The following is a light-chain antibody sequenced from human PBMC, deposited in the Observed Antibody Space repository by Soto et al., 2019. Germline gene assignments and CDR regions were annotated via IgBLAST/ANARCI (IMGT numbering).Light chain of an antibody. J-gene: IGKJ1*01. V-gene: IGKV1-27*01. Sequence: DIQINQSPSSLSSSVGDRVTIACRASQSMSTYLAWYQQKPGKVPKLLIYAASTLLSGVPSRFSGSGSGTDFTLTISSLQPEDFATYYCQKYYTAPCTFGQGTKVEIK. CDR3: QKYYTAPCT. CDR1: QSMSTY. CDR2: AAS.